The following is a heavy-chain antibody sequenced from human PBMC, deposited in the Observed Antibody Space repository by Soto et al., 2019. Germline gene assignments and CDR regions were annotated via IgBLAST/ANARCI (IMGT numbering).Heavy chain of an antibody. J-gene: IGHJ4*02. Sequence: GGSLRLSCAASGFTFSNYAMNWVRQAPGKGLEWVATITYDDDNTYYADSVKGRFTVSRDNSKSTLYLLMNSMRAEDTALYYCEKALDSSGWYKTDYWGQGTLVTVSP. D-gene: IGHD6-19*01. CDR1: GFTFSNYA. V-gene: IGHV3-23*01. CDR3: EKALDSSGWYKTDY. CDR2: ITYDDDNT.